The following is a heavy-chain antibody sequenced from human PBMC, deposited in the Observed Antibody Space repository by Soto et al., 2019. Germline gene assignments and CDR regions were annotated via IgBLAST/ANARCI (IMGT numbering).Heavy chain of an antibody. D-gene: IGHD2-2*01. Sequence: GGSLRLSCAASGFSISDYWMSWVRHAPEKGLEWVANIKRDGSEKYYVDSVKGRFTISRDNAKNSLYLQMNSLRADDTAVYYCARDRDLAVPAAAIYFDSWGQGTLVTVSS. J-gene: IGHJ4*02. CDR1: GFSISDYW. CDR3: ARDRDLAVPAAAIYFDS. V-gene: IGHV3-7*01. CDR2: IKRDGSEK.